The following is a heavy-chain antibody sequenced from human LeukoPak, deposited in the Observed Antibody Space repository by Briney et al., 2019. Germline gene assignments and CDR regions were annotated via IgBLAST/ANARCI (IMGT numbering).Heavy chain of an antibody. J-gene: IGHJ4*02. CDR1: GYTFTGYY. D-gene: IGHD3-22*01. CDR3: ARGWYYYDSSGYSIDY. V-gene: IGHV1-2*02. CDR2: INPNSGGT. Sequence: ASVKVSCKASGYTFTGYYMHWVRQAPGQGLEWMGWINPNSGGTNYAQKFQGRVTMTRDTSISTAYMELSRLRSDDTAVYYCARGWYYYDSSGYSIDYWGQGTLVTVSS.